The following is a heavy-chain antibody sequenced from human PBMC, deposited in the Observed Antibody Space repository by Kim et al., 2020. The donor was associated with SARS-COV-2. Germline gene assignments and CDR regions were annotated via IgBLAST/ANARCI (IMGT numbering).Heavy chain of an antibody. D-gene: IGHD3-10*01. CDR3: ARSTYYYGSGSYYNPFDY. CDR2: INHSGST. CDR1: GGSFSGYY. J-gene: IGHJ4*01. V-gene: IGHV4-34*01. Sequence: SETLSLTCAVYGGSFSGYYWSWIRQPPGKGLEWIGEINHSGSTNYNPSLKSRVTISVDTSKNQFSLKLSSVTAADTAVYYCARSTYYYGSGSYYNPFDY.